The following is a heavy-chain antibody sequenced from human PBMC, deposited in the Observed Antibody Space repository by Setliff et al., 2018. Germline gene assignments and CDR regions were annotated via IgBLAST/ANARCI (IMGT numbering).Heavy chain of an antibody. D-gene: IGHD3-10*01. CDR2: ININNFNT. V-gene: IGHV1-18*01. CDR3: ARAQWDGLWFKELLSN. J-gene: IGHJ4*02. CDR1: GYTFTNFG. Sequence: ASVKVSCKASGYTFTNFGITWVRQAPGQGLEWMGWININNFNTKYAQKLQDRVTMTTDTSTGTAYMELRNLTSDDTAVYYCARAQWDGLWFKELLSNWGQGTLVTVSS.